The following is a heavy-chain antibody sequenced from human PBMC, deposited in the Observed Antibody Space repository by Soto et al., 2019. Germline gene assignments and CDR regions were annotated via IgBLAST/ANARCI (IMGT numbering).Heavy chain of an antibody. CDR1: GGTFSSYT. D-gene: IGHD2-15*01. CDR3: ARRGYCSGGSCYSEFDP. Sequence: ASVKVSCKASGGTFSSYTISWVRQAPGQGLEWMGRIIPILGIANYAQKFQGRVTITADKSTSTAYMELSSLRSEDTAVYYCARRGYCSGGSCYSEFDPWGQGTLVTVSS. CDR2: IIPILGIA. J-gene: IGHJ5*02. V-gene: IGHV1-69*02.